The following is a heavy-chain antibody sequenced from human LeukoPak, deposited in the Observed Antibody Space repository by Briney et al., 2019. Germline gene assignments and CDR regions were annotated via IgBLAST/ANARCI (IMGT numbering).Heavy chain of an antibody. D-gene: IGHD2-2*01. V-gene: IGHV3-23*01. Sequence: GGSLRLSCAASGFTFSSYAMSWVRQAPGKGLEWVSAISGSGGSTYYADSVKGRFTISRDNSKNTLYLQMNSLRAEDTAVYYCAKDQDIVVVPAAPFDYWGQRTLVTVSS. CDR2: ISGSGGST. CDR1: GFTFSSYA. J-gene: IGHJ4*02. CDR3: AKDQDIVVVPAAPFDY.